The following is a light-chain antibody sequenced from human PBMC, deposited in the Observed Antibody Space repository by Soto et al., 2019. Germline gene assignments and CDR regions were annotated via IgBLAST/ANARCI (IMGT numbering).Light chain of an antibody. CDR3: QQRSYWPLT. V-gene: IGKV3-11*01. CDR2: DAS. J-gene: IGKJ1*01. Sequence: EIVLTQSPGTLSLSPGERATLSCRASQSVSSNYLAWYQQRPGQAPRLLIYDASTRATDIPARFSGSGSGTDFTLTISSLEPEDFVVYYCQQRSYWPLTFGQGTRVEFK. CDR1: QSVSSNY.